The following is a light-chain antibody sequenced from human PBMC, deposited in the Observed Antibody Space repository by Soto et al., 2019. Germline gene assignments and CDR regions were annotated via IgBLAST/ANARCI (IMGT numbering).Light chain of an antibody. CDR2: EVT. J-gene: IGLJ1*01. V-gene: IGLV2-8*01. CDR1: SSDVGHYNY. CDR3: SSYAESNIFV. Sequence: QSALTQPPSASGSPGQSVTISCTGTSSDVGHYNYVSWYQHHPGKAPKLMIFEVTKRPSGVPDRFSGSKSGNTASLTVSGLQVEDEADYYCSSYAESNIFVVGTGTKVTV.